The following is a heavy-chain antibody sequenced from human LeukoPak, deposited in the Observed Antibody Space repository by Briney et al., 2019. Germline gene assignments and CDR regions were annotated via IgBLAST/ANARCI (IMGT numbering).Heavy chain of an antibody. Sequence: ASLKVSCKASGYTFTGYYMHWVRQAPGQGLEWMGGINHNSGGTNYAQKFQGRVTMTRDTSISTAYMELSRLRSDDTAVYCCARCSRFLVNYGSGSYYPIFDYWGQGTLVTVSS. V-gene: IGHV1-2*02. J-gene: IGHJ4*02. CDR2: INHNSGGT. CDR3: ARCSRFLVNYGSGSYYPIFDY. D-gene: IGHD3-10*01. CDR1: GYTFTGYY.